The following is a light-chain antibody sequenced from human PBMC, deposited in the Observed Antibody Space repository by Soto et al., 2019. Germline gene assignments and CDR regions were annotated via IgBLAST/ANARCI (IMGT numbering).Light chain of an antibody. CDR3: SSYTSSSIDYV. V-gene: IGLV2-14*01. CDR1: SSYVGGYNY. J-gene: IGLJ1*01. CDR2: EVS. Sequence: QCALTQPASVSGSPGQSITISCTGTSSYVGGYNYVSWYQQHPGKAPKLMIYEVSNRPSGVSNRFSGSKSGNTASLTISGLQAEDEADYYCSSYTSSSIDYVFGTGTKLTAL.